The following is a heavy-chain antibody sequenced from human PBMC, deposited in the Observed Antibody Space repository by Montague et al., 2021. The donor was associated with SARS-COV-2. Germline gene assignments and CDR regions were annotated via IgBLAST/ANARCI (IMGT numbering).Heavy chain of an antibody. D-gene: IGHD6-19*01. V-gene: IGHV4-39*07. CDR3: ARERSSGWD. J-gene: IGHJ4*02. CDR2: IYYSGST. CDR1: DGSISSGSYY. Sequence: SETLSLTCTVSDGSISSGSYYWGWIRQPPGKGLEWIGSIYYSGSTYKNPSLKSRVTLSVATSENHFSLKLSSVTAADTSVYYCARERSSGWDWGQGTLVTVSS.